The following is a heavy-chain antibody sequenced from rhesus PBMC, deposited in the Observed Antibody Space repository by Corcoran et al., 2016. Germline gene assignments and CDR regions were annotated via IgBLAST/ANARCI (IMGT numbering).Heavy chain of an antibody. CDR3: AREYSGYSYFDY. CDR2: IDGRGGSN. CDR1: GYSISSGYY. D-gene: IGHD5-24*01. J-gene: IGHJ4*01. V-gene: IGHV4S14*01. Sequence: QVQLQESGPGLVKPSETLSLTCAVSGYSISSGYYLGWIRQPPGKGLEWIGSIDGRGGSNYLDPSLKSRVTLSVDTSKNQFSLKLSSVTAADTAVYYCAREYSGYSYFDYWGQGVLVTVSS.